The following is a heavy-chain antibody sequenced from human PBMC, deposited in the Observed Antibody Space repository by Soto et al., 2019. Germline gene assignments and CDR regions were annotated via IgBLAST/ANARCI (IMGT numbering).Heavy chain of an antibody. V-gene: IGHV4-34*01. CDR2: INHSGST. J-gene: IGHJ6*03. D-gene: IGHD3-10*01. CDR3: ASYMVRGINYYYYMDV. Sequence: QVQLQQWGAGLLKPSETLSLTCAVYGGSFSGYYWSWIRQPPGKGLEWIGEINHSGSTNYNPSLKSRVTISVDTSKNQFSLKLSSVTAAGTAVYYCASYMVRGINYYYYMDVWGKGTTVTVSS. CDR1: GGSFSGYY.